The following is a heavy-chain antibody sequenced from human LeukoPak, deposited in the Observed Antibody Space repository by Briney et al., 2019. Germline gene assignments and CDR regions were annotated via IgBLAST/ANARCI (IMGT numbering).Heavy chain of an antibody. Sequence: ASVKVSCKASGYTFTSYGISWVRQAPGQGLEWMGWISAYNGNTNYAQKLQGRVTMTTDTSTSTAYMELRSLRSDDTAVYYCAFGWEDTAMVGYYYYYMDVWGKGTTVTVSS. CDR3: AFGWEDTAMVGYYYYYMDV. J-gene: IGHJ6*03. V-gene: IGHV1-18*01. CDR1: GYTFTSYG. CDR2: ISAYNGNT. D-gene: IGHD5-18*01.